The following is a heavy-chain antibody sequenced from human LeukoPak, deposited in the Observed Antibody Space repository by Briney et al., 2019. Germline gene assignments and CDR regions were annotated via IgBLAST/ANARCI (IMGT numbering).Heavy chain of an antibody. J-gene: IGHJ4*02. CDR2: IIPNFSTA. D-gene: IGHD3-10*01. V-gene: IGHV1-69*13. Sequence: SVKVSCKASGGTFSSYAISWVRQAPGQGLEWMGGIIPNFSTANYAQKFQGRVTITADESTSTAYMELSSLKSEDTAVYYCARDTVTMVRGVIITRGGFDYWGQGTLVTVSS. CDR1: GGTFSSYA. CDR3: ARDTVTMVRGVIITRGGFDY.